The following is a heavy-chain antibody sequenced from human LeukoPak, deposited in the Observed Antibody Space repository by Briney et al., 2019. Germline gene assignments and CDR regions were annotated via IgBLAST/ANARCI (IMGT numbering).Heavy chain of an antibody. Sequence: PETLSLTCTVSGGSLSRYDSSWVRPPPGKGLEWIGYIYYSGNTNYNPSLKSRVTMSVDTSKNQFSMTLSSVTAADTAVYYCARQIPWDGNSKIGWFDPWGQGTLVTVSS. CDR3: ARQIPWDGNSKIGWFDP. J-gene: IGHJ5*02. CDR2: IYYSGNT. CDR1: GGSLSRYD. D-gene: IGHD4-23*01. V-gene: IGHV4-59*01.